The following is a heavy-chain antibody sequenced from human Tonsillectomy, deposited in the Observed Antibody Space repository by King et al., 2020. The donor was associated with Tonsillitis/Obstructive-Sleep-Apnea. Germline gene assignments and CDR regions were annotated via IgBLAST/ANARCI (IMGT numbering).Heavy chain of an antibody. CDR3: ARHRDTALGPFNY. Sequence: LQLQESGPGLVKPSETLSLTCSVSGDFITSSNFYWSWIRQPPGQGLEWIGSIFYSGNTFYNPSLKTRVSMSVDTSKNQFSLNLSSVTAADTAVYYCARHRDTALGPFNYWGQGTPVTVSS. V-gene: IGHV4-39*01. D-gene: IGHD5-18*01. CDR1: GDFITSSNFY. J-gene: IGHJ4*02. CDR2: IFYSGNT.